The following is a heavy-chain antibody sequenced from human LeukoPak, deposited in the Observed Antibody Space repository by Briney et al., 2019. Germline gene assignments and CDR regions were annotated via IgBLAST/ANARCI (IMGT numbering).Heavy chain of an antibody. CDR1: GGSISSYY. J-gene: IGHJ4*02. CDR3: ARHREELGNDY. V-gene: IGHV4-59*08. D-gene: IGHD7-27*01. CDR2: IYYSGST. Sequence: SDTLSLTCTVSGGSISSYYWSWIRQPPGKGLEWIGYIYYSGSTNYNPSLKSRVTISVDTSKNQFSLKLSSVTAADTAVYYCARHREELGNDYWGQGTLVTVSS.